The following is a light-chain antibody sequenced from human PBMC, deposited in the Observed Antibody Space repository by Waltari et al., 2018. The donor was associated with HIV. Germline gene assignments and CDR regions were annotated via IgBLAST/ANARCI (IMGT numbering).Light chain of an antibody. CDR1: ALPKKY. Sequence: SYELTQPPSVSVSPGQTARITCSGDALPKKYAYWYQQKSGQAPVLVIYEDSKRPSGIPERFSGSSSGTLATLTISGAQVEDESDYYCYSADIKGRHRAFGGGTKVTVL. CDR3: YSADIKGRHRA. J-gene: IGLJ3*02. CDR2: EDS. V-gene: IGLV3-10*01.